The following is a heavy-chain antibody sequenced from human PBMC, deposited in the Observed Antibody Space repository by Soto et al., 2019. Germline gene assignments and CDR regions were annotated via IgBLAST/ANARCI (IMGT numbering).Heavy chain of an antibody. Sequence: SQTLSLTCAISRDSDCRHCALCNWIRQSTSRGLEWLGRTYYRSKWYNDYAVSVKSRITINPATSKNQFSLQLNSVTPEDTAVYYCARDFSYDFPLGHGMDVWGQGTPVTVSS. CDR1: RDSDCRHCAL. V-gene: IGHV6-1*01. CDR3: ARDFSYDFPLGHGMDV. J-gene: IGHJ6*02. CDR2: TYYRSKWYN. D-gene: IGHD3-3*01.